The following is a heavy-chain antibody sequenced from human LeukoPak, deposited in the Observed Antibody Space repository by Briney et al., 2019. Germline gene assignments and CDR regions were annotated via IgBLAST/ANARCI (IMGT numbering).Heavy chain of an antibody. V-gene: IGHV4-59*11. D-gene: IGHD1-1*01. CDR2: IHYSGST. CDR1: GGSITSHF. J-gene: IGHJ6*03. Sequence: SETLSLTCSVSGGSITSHFWSWIRQPPGKGLEWIGYIHYSGSTNYNPSLKSRVTISVDTSKNQFSLKLSSVTAADTAVYYCARGGQLRPELVPYYMDVWGKGTTVTVSS. CDR3: ARGGQLRPELVPYYMDV.